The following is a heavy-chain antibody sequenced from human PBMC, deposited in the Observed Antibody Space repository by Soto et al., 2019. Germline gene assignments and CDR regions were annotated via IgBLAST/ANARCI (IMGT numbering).Heavy chain of an antibody. CDR1: GCSISSYY. CDR3: ARDSRVVVAAYSLLGMDV. CDR2: IYYSGST. V-gene: IGHV4-59*01. J-gene: IGHJ6*02. D-gene: IGHD2-15*01. Sequence: SETLSLTCTGSGCSISSYYWSCIRQPPGKGLEWIGYIYYSGSTNYNPSLKSRVTISVDTSKNQFSLKLSSVTAADTAVYYCARDSRVVVAAYSLLGMDVWGQGTTVTVSS.